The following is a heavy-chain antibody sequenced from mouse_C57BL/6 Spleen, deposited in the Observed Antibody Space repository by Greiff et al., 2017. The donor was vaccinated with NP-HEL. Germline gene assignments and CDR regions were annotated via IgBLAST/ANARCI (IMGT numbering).Heavy chain of an antibody. CDR1: GYAFSSYW. D-gene: IGHD1-1*02. CDR2: IYPGDGDT. CDR3: ARHYDYDAMDY. J-gene: IGHJ4*01. Sequence: VQLQQSGAELVKPGASVKISCKASGYAFSSYWMNWVKQRPGKGLEWIGQIYPGDGDTNYNGKFKGKATLTADKSSSTAYMQLSSLTSEDSAVYFCARHYDYDAMDYWGQGTSVTVSS. V-gene: IGHV1-80*01.